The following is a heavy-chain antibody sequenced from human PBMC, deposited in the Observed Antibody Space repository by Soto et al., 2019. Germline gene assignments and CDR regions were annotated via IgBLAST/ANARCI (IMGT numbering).Heavy chain of an antibody. V-gene: IGHV1-2*02. CDR1: GYIFTGXX. CDR3: XXSXVXXGGGLDY. J-gene: IGHJ4*02. CDR2: INPNSGDT. Sequence: QVHLVQSGAEVKGPGASVKVSCKASGYIFTGXXLXWVRXAPXXGXQWMGRINPNSGDTKFAQMFQGRXTMTXDTXTXXXYXXXXXXXXXXXXXXXXXXSXVXXGGGLDYWGQGTLVTVSS.